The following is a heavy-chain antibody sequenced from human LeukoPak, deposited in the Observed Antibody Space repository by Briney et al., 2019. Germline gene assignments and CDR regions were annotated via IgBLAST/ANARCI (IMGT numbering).Heavy chain of an antibody. CDR1: GYSISSGYY. J-gene: IGHJ3*02. Sequence: SETLSLTCAVSGYSISSGYYWGWIRQPPGKGLEWIGSIYHSGSTYYNPSLKSRVTISVDTSKNQFSLKLSSVTAADAAVYYCARLGYCSSTSCYTTAFDIWGQGTMVTVSS. V-gene: IGHV4-38-2*01. CDR3: ARLGYCSSTSCYTTAFDI. CDR2: IYHSGST. D-gene: IGHD2-2*02.